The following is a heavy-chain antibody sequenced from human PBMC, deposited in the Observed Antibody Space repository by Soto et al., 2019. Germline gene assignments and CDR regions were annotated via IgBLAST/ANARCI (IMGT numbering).Heavy chain of an antibody. J-gene: IGHJ5*02. Sequence: SETLSLTCTVSGGSISSYYWSWIRQPPGKGLEWIGYIYYSGSTNYNPSLKSRVTISVDTSKNQFSLKLSSVTAADTAVYYCAKVNDFWTGYYSTNWFDPWGQGTLVTLSS. V-gene: IGHV4-59*01. CDR2: IYYSGST. D-gene: IGHD3-3*01. CDR1: GGSISSYY. CDR3: AKVNDFWTGYYSTNWFDP.